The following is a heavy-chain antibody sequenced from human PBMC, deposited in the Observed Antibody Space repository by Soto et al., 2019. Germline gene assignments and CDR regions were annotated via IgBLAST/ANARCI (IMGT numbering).Heavy chain of an antibody. J-gene: IGHJ3*02. CDR2: ISGSGGST. D-gene: IGHD2-15*01. CDR1: GFTFSSYA. CDR3: AKSRYCSGGSCYSNDAFEI. Sequence: GGSLRLSCAASGFTFSSYAMSWVRQAPGKGLEWVSAISGSGGSTYYADSVKGRFTISRDNSKNTLYLQMNSLRAEDTAVYYCAKSRYCSGGSCYSNDAFEIWGQGTMVTVSS. V-gene: IGHV3-23*01.